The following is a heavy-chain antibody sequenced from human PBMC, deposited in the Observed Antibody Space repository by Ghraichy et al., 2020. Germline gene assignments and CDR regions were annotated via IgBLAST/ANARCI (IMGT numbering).Heavy chain of an antibody. J-gene: IGHJ4*02. V-gene: IGHV3-53*01. CDR3: ARGIATTGTFFDY. CDR2: FYSGGST. Sequence: GESLNISCVASGFTVSSSSMSWVRQAPGKGLEWVSVFYSGGSTYYADSVKGRFTISRDNSKNTVYLQMNSLRAEDTAVDYCARGIATTGTFFDYWGQGTLVTVSS. CDR1: GFTVSSSS. D-gene: IGHD6-13*01.